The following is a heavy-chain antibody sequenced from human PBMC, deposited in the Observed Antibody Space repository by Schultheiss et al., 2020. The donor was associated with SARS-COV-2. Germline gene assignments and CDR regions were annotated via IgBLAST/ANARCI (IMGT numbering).Heavy chain of an antibody. D-gene: IGHD5-18*01. Sequence: SVKVSCKVSGYTLTELSMHWVRQATGQGLEWMGRIIPILGIANYAQKFQGRVTITADKSTSTAYMELSSLRSEDTAVYYCARESVDTAMVNYFDYWGQGTLVTVSS. J-gene: IGHJ4*02. V-gene: IGHV1-69*04. CDR3: ARESVDTAMVNYFDY. CDR2: IIPILGIA. CDR1: GYTLTELS.